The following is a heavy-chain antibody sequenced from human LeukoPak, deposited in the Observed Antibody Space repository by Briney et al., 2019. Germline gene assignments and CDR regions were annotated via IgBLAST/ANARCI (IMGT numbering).Heavy chain of an antibody. J-gene: IGHJ6*02. D-gene: IGHD3-3*01. CDR2: ISGSGGST. Sequence: PGGSLRLSCAASGFTFSSYAMSWVRQAPGKGLEWVSAISGSGGSTYYADSVKGRFTISRDNSKNTLYLQMNSLRAEDTAVYYCAKAAYYDFWSGYYYGMDVWGQGTTVTVSS. CDR1: GFTFSSYA. CDR3: AKAAYYDFWSGYYYGMDV. V-gene: IGHV3-23*01.